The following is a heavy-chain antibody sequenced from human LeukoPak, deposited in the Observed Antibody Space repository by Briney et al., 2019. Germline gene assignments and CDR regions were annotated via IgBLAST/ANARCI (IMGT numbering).Heavy chain of an antibody. J-gene: IGHJ3*02. D-gene: IGHD5-18*01. Sequence: GESLRISCKGSGYSFTSYWIGWVRQMPGKGLEWMGIIYPGDSDTRYSPSFQGQVTISADKSISTAYLQWSSLKASDTAMYYGARWGIQLWFFDAFDIWGQGTMVTVSS. CDR1: GYSFTSYW. CDR3: ARWGIQLWFFDAFDI. CDR2: IYPGDSDT. V-gene: IGHV5-51*01.